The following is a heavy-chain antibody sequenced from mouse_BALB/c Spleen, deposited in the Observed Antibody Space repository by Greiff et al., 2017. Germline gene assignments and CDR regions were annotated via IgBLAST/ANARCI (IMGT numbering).Heavy chain of an antibody. CDR3: ARHYDGYYGFAY. D-gene: IGHD2-3*01. CDR2: INPSNGRT. J-gene: IGHJ3*01. V-gene: IGHV1S81*02. CDR1: GYTFTSYW. Sequence: QVQLQQPGAELVKPGASVKLSCKASGYTFTSYWMHWVKQRPGQGLEWIGEINPSNGRTNYNEKFKSKATLTVDKSSSTAYMQLKSLTSEDSAVYYCARHYDGYYGFAYWGQGTLVTVSA.